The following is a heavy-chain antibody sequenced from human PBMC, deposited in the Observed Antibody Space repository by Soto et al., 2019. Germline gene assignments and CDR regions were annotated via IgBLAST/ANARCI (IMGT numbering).Heavy chain of an antibody. J-gene: IGHJ6*02. Sequence: QVQLVQSGAEVKKPGSSVKVSCKTSGVSFNNNGIGWGRQPPGHGLEWMGGVSPPFRTSNYARKFQGRISITADASTGTVNMELSSLTSEDTAQYYCARVLYYGSGSYSPYGMDVWGQGTTVTVSS. V-gene: IGHV1-69*01. CDR3: ARVLYYGSGSYSPYGMDV. CDR1: GVSFNNNG. CDR2: VSPPFRTS. D-gene: IGHD3-10*01.